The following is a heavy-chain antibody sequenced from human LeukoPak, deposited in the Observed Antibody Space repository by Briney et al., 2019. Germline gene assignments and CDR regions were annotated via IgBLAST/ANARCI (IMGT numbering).Heavy chain of an antibody. J-gene: IGHJ4*02. CDR3: ANPLVRSSWLLDY. CDR1: GFTFSSYA. CDR2: ISYDGSNK. V-gene: IGHV3-30-3*01. Sequence: GGSLRLSCAASGFTFSSYAMHWVRQAPGKGLEWVAVISYDGSNKYYADSVKGRFTISRDNSKNTLYLQMNSLRAEDTAIYYCANPLVRSSWLLDYWGRGTLVTVSS. D-gene: IGHD6-13*01.